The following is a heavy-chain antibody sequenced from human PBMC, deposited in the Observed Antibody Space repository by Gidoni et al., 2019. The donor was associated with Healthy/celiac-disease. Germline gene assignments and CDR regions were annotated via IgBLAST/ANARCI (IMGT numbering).Heavy chain of an antibody. V-gene: IGHV3-30*18. CDR2: ISYDGSNK. J-gene: IGHJ4*02. Sequence: QVQLVESGGGLVQPGRSLRLACAASGFTFSSYGMHWVRQAPGKGLEWVAVISYDGSNKYYADSVKGRFTISRDNSKNTLYLQMNSLRAEDTAVYYCAKGPDYDFWSGYDYWGQGTLVTVSS. CDR3: AKGPDYDFWSGYDY. D-gene: IGHD3-3*01. CDR1: GFTFSSYG.